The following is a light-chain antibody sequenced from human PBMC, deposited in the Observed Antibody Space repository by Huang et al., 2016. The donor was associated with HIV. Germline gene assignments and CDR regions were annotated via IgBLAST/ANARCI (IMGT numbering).Light chain of an antibody. Sequence: EIVLTQSPGSLSLSPGERATLSCRASQSVSAYYLAWYQQKPGQAPKLLIHATATRASGSPDRFSGSGSGTACTLTISRLEPDDSAIYFCHQYGSPPWTFGQGTRVEIK. CDR2: ATA. J-gene: IGKJ1*01. CDR3: HQYGSPPWT. V-gene: IGKV3-20*01. CDR1: QSVSAYY.